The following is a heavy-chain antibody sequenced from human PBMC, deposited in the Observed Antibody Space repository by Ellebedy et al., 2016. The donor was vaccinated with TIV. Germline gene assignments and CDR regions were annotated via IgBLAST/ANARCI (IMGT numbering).Heavy chain of an antibody. Sequence: GESLKISXAASGFTFSSYAMHWVRQAPGKGLEWVAVISYDGSNKYYADSVKGRFTISRDNSKNTLYLQMNSLRAEDTAVYYCARGAIMITFGGVRRYFQHWGQGTLVTVSS. CDR2: ISYDGSNK. CDR3: ARGAIMITFGGVRRYFQH. J-gene: IGHJ1*01. D-gene: IGHD3-16*01. V-gene: IGHV3-30-3*01. CDR1: GFTFSSYA.